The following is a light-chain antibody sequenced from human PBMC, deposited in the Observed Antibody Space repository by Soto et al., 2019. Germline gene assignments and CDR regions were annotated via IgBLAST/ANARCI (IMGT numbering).Light chain of an antibody. J-gene: IGKJ1*01. CDR2: DAS. V-gene: IGKV3-11*01. CDR3: QQRSNWPRT. CDR1: QSVSSY. Sequence: EIELTQSPATLSLSPGERATLSCRASQSVSSYLAWYQQKPGRAPRLLIYDASDRATGIPARFSGSGSGTDFTLTISSLEPEDFAVYYCQQRSNWPRTFGQGTKVEIK.